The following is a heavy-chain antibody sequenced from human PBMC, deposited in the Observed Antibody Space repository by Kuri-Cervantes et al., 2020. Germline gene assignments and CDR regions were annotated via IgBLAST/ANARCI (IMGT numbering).Heavy chain of an antibody. CDR2: INPNSGGT. D-gene: IGHD2-15*01. V-gene: IGHV1-2*02. CDR1: GYTFTGYY. CDR3: ARVCPGCYGFDI. J-gene: IGHJ3*02. Sequence: ASVKVSCKASGYTFTGYYVHWVRQAPGQGLEWMGWINPNSGGTKYAQKFQGRVTMTRDTSICTAYMELSRLRSDDTAVYYCARVCPGCYGFDIWGQGTMVTVSS.